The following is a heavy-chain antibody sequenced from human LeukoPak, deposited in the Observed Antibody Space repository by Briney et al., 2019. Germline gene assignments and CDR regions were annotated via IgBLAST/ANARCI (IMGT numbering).Heavy chain of an antibody. D-gene: IGHD5-24*01. CDR3: ARDGTPSRRDGYSTDY. CDR2: IYDSGRT. Sequence: SETLSLTCNVSGGSISSSGYYWGWIRQPPGKGLEWIGSIYDSGRTYYNPSLKSRVTKSVDTSRNQFSLKLTSVTAADTAVYYCARDGTPSRRDGYSTDYWGQGALVTVSS. J-gene: IGHJ4*02. V-gene: IGHV4-39*07. CDR1: GGSISSSGYY.